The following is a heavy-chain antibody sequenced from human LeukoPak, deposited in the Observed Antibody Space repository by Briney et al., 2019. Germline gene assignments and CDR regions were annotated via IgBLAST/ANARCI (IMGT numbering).Heavy chain of an antibody. V-gene: IGHV3-48*03. D-gene: IGHD3-22*01. Sequence: GGSLRLSCAASGFTVSTYAMSWVRQAPGKGLEWVSYISSTGNTIYYADSVKGRFTISRDNAKNSLYLQMNSLRAEDTAVYYCARERGYYYDYWGQGTLVTVSS. CDR3: ARERGYYYDY. J-gene: IGHJ4*02. CDR1: GFTVSTYA. CDR2: ISSTGNTI.